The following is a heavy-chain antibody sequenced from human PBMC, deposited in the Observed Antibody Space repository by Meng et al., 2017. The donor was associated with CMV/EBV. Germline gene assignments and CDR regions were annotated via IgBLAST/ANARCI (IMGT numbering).Heavy chain of an antibody. CDR1: GGSISSSIYY. V-gene: IGHV4-39*07. CDR3: ARDYGDLRQDY. CDR2: IYYSGST. Sequence: QLPLQESGPALVKPSETLSLNCTVSGGSISSSIYYWGWIRQPPGKGLEWIGSIYYSGSTYYNPSLKSRVTISVDTSKNQFSLKLSSVTAADTAVYYCARDYGDLRQDYWGQGTLVTVSS. D-gene: IGHD4-17*01. J-gene: IGHJ4*02.